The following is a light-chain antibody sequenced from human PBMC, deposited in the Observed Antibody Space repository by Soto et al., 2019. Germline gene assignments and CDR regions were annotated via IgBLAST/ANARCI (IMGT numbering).Light chain of an antibody. CDR3: QQYNDWPPYT. Sequence: EIVMTQSPATLSVSPGERATLSCRASQSVRSNLAWYQQKRGQPPRLLIYDASTRATGIPARFSGSASGTEFPLTISSLQSEDFAVYYCQQYNDWPPYTFGQGTKLEI. J-gene: IGKJ2*01. V-gene: IGKV3-15*01. CDR1: QSVRSN. CDR2: DAS.